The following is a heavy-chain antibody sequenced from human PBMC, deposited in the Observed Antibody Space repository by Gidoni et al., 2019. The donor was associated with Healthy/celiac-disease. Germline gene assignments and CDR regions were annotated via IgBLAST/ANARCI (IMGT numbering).Heavy chain of an antibody. CDR3: ASLWDGYRVAFDI. D-gene: IGHD5-12*01. CDR2: ISSSSSYI. CDR1: GFTFSSYS. V-gene: IGHV3-21*06. J-gene: IGHJ3*02. Sequence: EVQLVESGGGLVKPGGSLRLSCAASGFTFSSYSMNWVRQAPGKGLEWVSSISSSSSYIYYADSVKGRFTISRDNAKNSLYLQMNSLRAEDTAVYYCASLWDGYRVAFDIWGQGTMVTVSS.